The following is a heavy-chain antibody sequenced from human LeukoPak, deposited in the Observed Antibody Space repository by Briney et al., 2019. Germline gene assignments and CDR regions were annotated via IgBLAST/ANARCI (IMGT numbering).Heavy chain of an antibody. V-gene: IGHV3-23*01. D-gene: IGHD6-19*01. CDR1: GFTFSSYA. CDR2: ISGSGGST. CDR3: AKSVAVAPLYFDY. Sequence: PGGSLRLSCAASGFTFSSYAMTWVRRAPGKGLEWVSAISGSGGSTYYADSVKGRFTISRDNSKNTLYLQMNSLRAEDTAVYDCAKSVAVAPLYFDYWGQGTLVTVSS. J-gene: IGHJ4*02.